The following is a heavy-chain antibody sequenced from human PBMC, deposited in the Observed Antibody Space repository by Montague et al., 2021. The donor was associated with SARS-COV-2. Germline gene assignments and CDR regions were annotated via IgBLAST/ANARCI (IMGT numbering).Heavy chain of an antibody. CDR2: IYYSTNT. Sequence: SETLSLTCTVSGGSISSSSYYWGWNRQPPGQELDWNVSIYYSTNTYYNLSLQSRVTISVYTSKNQFSLKLISVTAADTAVYYCARHEAKSGSLLYYFDYWGQGTLVTVSS. CDR3: ARHEAKSGSLLYYFDY. V-gene: IGHV4-39*01. CDR1: GGSISSSSYY. D-gene: IGHD3-10*01. J-gene: IGHJ4*02.